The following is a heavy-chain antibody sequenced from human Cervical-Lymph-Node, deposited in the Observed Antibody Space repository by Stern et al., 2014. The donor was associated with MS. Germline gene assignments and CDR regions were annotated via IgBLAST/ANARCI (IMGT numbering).Heavy chain of an antibody. D-gene: IGHD5-24*01. Sequence: VQLLESGAEVKKPGASVKVSCKASGYTFTSLGLTWVRQAPGQGLEWMGWISAYNGNTTHAQKFQGRVTLTTEASTNTAYMELRSLTSDDTAVYFCASGSLEGFDPWGQGTLVTVSS. CDR3: ASGSLEGFDP. J-gene: IGHJ5*02. V-gene: IGHV1-18*01. CDR1: GYTFTSLG. CDR2: ISAYNGNT.